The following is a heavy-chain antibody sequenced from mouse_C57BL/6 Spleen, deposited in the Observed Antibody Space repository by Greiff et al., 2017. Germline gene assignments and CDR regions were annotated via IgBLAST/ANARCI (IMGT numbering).Heavy chain of an antibody. CDR3: EREDPLFDV. J-gene: IGHJ1*03. Sequence: EVQRVESGGGLVKPGGSLKLSCAASGFTFSSYAMSWVRQTPEKRLEWVATISAGGSYTYYPDNVKGRFTISRDNAKNNLYLQMSHLKSEDTAMDYCEREDPLFDVWGTGTTVTVSS. V-gene: IGHV5-4*01. CDR2: ISAGGSYT. CDR1: GFTFSSYA.